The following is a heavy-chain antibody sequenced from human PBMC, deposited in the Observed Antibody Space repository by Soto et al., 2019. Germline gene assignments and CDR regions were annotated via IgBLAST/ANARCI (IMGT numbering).Heavy chain of an antibody. CDR1: GGTFINYA. V-gene: IGHV1-69*05. J-gene: IGHJ4*02. D-gene: IGHD3-3*01. CDR2: TIPMFDTT. Sequence: ASVKVSCKAPGGTFINYAITWVRQAPGQGLEWMGRTIPMFDTTNYAQKLQGRVTMTTDTSTSTAYMELRSLRSDDTAVYYCARDWGDYDFWSGYSAHYFDYWGQGTLVTVSS. CDR3: ARDWGDYDFWSGYSAHYFDY.